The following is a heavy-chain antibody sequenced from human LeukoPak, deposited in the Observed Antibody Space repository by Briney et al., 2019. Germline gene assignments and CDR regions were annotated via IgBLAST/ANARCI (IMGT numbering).Heavy chain of an antibody. V-gene: IGHV4-61*02. D-gene: IGHD6-13*01. Sequence: SQTLSLTCTVSGGFISTGNYYGSWIRQPAGKGLEWLGRVHASGSTNYNPSLKSRVTISVDTSKNQFSLNLISATAADTAVYYCARDWGPSAATPFYFDYWGQGALVTVSS. CDR2: VHASGST. J-gene: IGHJ4*02. CDR3: ARDWGPSAATPFYFDY. CDR1: GGFISTGNYY.